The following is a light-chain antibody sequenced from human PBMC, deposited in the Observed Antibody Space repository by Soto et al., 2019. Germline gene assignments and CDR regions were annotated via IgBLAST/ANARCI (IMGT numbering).Light chain of an antibody. V-gene: IGKV1-5*03. J-gene: IGKJ2*01. CDR2: KAS. Sequence: DIQMTQFPSTLSPSVGDRVTITSRASQSISSWLAWYQQKPGKAPKLLIYKASSLESGVPSRFSGSGSGTEFTLTISSLQPDDFATYYCQQYNSYPYTFGQGTKVDIK. CDR3: QQYNSYPYT. CDR1: QSISSW.